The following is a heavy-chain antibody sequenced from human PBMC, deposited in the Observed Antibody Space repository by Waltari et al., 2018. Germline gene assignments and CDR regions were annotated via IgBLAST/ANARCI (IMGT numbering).Heavy chain of an antibody. Sequence: QVQLQQWGAGLLRPSETLSPTCAVYGGSLSGYYWSWIRQPTGKGLEWIGEINHSGSTNYNPSLKSRVTISVDTSKNQFSLKLSSVTAADTAVYYCARGPLWLRYYYYGMDVWGQGTTVTVSS. CDR1: GGSLSGYY. J-gene: IGHJ6*02. V-gene: IGHV4-34*01. CDR2: INHSGST. D-gene: IGHD5-18*01. CDR3: ARGPLWLRYYYYGMDV.